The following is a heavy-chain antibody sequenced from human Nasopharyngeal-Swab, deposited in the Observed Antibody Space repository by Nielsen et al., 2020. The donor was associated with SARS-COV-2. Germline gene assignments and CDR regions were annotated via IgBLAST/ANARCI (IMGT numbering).Heavy chain of an antibody. CDR2: IIHSGST. CDR1: GGSFSGYS. J-gene: IGHJ3*01. CDR3: ARLWPTVTTQ. Sequence: SETLSLTCAVYGGSFSGYSWIWVRQPPGKGLEWIGQIIHSGSTNYNPSLKSRVTISADTSKNQLSLKVNSVTAADTAVYYCARLWPTVTTQWGQGTMVTVSS. V-gene: IGHV4-34*12. D-gene: IGHD4-17*01.